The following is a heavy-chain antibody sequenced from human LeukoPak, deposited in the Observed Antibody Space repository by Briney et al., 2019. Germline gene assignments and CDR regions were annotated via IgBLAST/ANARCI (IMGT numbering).Heavy chain of an antibody. Sequence: ASVKVSCKASGYTFTGYYMHWVRQAPGQGLEWMGWINPNSGRTNYAQKFQGRVTMTRDTSISTAYMELSRLRSDDTAVYYCARDWYGDYPLDYYYYYMDVWGKGTTVTVSS. D-gene: IGHD4-17*01. V-gene: IGHV1-2*02. CDR1: GYTFTGYY. CDR2: INPNSGRT. J-gene: IGHJ6*03. CDR3: ARDWYGDYPLDYYYYYMDV.